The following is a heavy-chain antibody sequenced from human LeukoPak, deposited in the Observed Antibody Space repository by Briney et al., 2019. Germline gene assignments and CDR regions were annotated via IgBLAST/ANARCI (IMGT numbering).Heavy chain of an antibody. V-gene: IGHV3-23*01. J-gene: IGHJ4*02. CDR2: ISGSGGST. D-gene: IGHD1-26*01. CDR3: AKRGADSGSSDY. CDR1: GFTFSSYA. Sequence: GGSLRLSCAASGFTFSSYAMSWVRQAPGKGLEWVSAISGSGGSTYYADSVKGRFTISRDNSKNTLCLQMNSLRAEDTAVYYCAKRGADSGSSDYWGQGTLVTVSS.